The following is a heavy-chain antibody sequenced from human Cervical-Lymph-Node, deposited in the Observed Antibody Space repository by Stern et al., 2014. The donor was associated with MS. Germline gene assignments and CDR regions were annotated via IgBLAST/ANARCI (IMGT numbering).Heavy chain of an antibody. D-gene: IGHD5-18*01. J-gene: IGHJ4*02. CDR3: ARGARVDTAGFFDY. CDR1: GYTFTDYY. Sequence: VQLVESGAEVKKPGASVKVSCKASGYTFTDYYMHWVRQAPGQGLEWMGRINPNRGGTNYAQRFQGWVTLTRDTSINTAYMELSRLRSDDTAVYYCARGARVDTAGFFDYWGQGTLVTVSS. V-gene: IGHV1-2*04. CDR2: INPNRGGT.